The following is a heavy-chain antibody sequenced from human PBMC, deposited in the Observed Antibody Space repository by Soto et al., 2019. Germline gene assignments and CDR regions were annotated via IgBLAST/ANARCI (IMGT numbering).Heavy chain of an antibody. CDR3: ARDSPIYYYGSGSYYRRKDYYYYYGMDV. J-gene: IGHJ6*02. D-gene: IGHD3-10*01. Sequence: SETLSLTCTVSGGSISSYYWSWIRQPPGKGLEWIGYIYYSGITDYNPSLKSRVTISVDTSKSQFSLKLSSVTAADTAVYYCARDSPIYYYGSGSYYRRKDYYYYYGMDVWGQGTTVTVS. CDR2: IYYSGIT. V-gene: IGHV4-59*01. CDR1: GGSISSYY.